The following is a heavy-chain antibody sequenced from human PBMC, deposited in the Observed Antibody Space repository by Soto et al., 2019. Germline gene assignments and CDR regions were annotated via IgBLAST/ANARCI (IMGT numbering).Heavy chain of an antibody. Sequence: ASVKVSCKASGYTFTSDDINWVREATGQGLEWMGWMNPNSGNTGYAQKFQGRVTMTRNTSISTAYMELSSLRSEDTAVYYCARGRGVVPAAIGYYYYYYGMDVWGQGTTVTVSS. J-gene: IGHJ6*02. CDR1: GYTFTSDD. D-gene: IGHD2-2*01. V-gene: IGHV1-8*01. CDR2: MNPNSGNT. CDR3: ARGRGVVPAAIGYYYYYYGMDV.